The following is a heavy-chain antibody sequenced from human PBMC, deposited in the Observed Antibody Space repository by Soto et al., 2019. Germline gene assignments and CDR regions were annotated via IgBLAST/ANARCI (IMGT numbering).Heavy chain of an antibody. V-gene: IGHV3-30*03. CDR1: GFTFSSYG. D-gene: IGHD3-10*01. J-gene: IGHJ6*02. CDR2: ISDDGSNK. CDR3: ARGRYYGSGTMGPGNRNYYGMDV. Sequence: GGSLRLSCAASGFTFSSYGMHWVRQAPGKGLEWVVVISDDGSNKYYADSVKGRFTISRDNSKNTLYLQMNSLRAEDTAVYYCARGRYYGSGTMGPGNRNYYGMDVWGQGTTVTVSS.